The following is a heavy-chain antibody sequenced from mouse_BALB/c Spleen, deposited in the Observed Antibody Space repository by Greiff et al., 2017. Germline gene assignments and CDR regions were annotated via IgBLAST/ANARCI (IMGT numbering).Heavy chain of an antibody. Sequence: EVKLMESGGDLVKPGGSLKLSCAASGFTFSSYGMSWVRQTPDKRLEWVATISSGGSYTYYPDSVKGRFTISRDNAKNTLYLQMSSLKSEDTAMYYCARQGNGNYDAMDYWGQGTSVTVSS. CDR1: GFTFSSYG. J-gene: IGHJ4*01. CDR2: ISSGGSYT. CDR3: ARQGNGNYDAMDY. V-gene: IGHV5-6*01. D-gene: IGHD2-1*01.